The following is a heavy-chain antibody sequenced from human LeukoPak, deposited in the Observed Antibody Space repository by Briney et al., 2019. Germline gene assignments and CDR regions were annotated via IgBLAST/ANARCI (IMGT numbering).Heavy chain of an antibody. CDR1: GGSISSSSYY. CDR2: IYYSGST. Sequence: KPSETLSLTCTVSGGSISSSSYYWGWIRQPPGKGLEWIGSIYYSGSTYYNPSLKSRVTISVDTSKNQFSLKLSSVTAADTAVYYCARDGYGSGSYYDYWGQGTLVTVSS. D-gene: IGHD3-10*01. J-gene: IGHJ4*02. CDR3: ARDGYGSGSYYDY. V-gene: IGHV4-39*07.